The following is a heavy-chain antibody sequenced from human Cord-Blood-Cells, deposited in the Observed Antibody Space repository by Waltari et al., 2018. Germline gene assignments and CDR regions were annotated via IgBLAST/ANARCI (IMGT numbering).Heavy chain of an antibody. D-gene: IGHD3-10*01. J-gene: IGHJ3*02. CDR2: ISGSGGST. V-gene: IGHV3-23*01. CDR3: ANYYGSGSYDAFDI. Sequence: EVQLLESGGGLVQPGGSLRLSCAASGFTFSSYAIRWFRQAPGKALEWVSAISGSGGSTYYADSVKGRFTISRDNSKNTLYLQMNSLRAEDTAVYYCANYYGSGSYDAFDIWGQGTMVTVSS. CDR1: GFTFSSYA.